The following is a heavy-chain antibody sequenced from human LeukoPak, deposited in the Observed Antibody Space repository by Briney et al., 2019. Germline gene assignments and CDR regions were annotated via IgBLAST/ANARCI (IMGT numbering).Heavy chain of an antibody. Sequence: SETLSLTCTVSGGSISSYYWSWIRQPPGKGLEWIGYIYYSGSTNYNPSLKSRVTISVDTSKNQFSLKLSSVTAADTAVYYCARPYGSGSYYTIDYWGQGTLVTVSS. D-gene: IGHD3-10*01. CDR1: GGSISSYY. V-gene: IGHV4-59*01. J-gene: IGHJ4*02. CDR3: ARPYGSGSYYTIDY. CDR2: IYYSGST.